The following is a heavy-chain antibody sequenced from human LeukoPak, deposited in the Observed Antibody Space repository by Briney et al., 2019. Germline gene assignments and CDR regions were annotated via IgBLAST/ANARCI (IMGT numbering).Heavy chain of an antibody. CDR2: IYPGDSDT. CDR3: ARGGVWSIVVVPAEDAFDI. D-gene: IGHD2-2*01. CDR1: GYSFTSYW. V-gene: IGHV5-51*01. J-gene: IGHJ3*02. Sequence: GESLKISCQVSGYSFTSYWIGWVRQMPGKGLEWMGIIYPGDSDTRYSPSFQGQVTISADKSISTAYLQWSSLKASDTAMYYCARGGVWSIVVVPAEDAFDIWGQGTMVTVSS.